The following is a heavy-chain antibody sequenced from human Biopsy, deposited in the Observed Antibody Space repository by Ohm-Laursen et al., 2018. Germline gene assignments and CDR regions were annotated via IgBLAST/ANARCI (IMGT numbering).Heavy chain of an antibody. V-gene: IGHV4-59*01. CDR1: GDSLSIYY. Sequence: SCNVSGDSLSIYYLSWIRQPPGKGLEWIGNFYYSVSTNYNPSLKSRITMSLDRSKSQVSLRMNSVTAADTAVYYCARARIKTSGVLIPETYYFDSWGQGTLVTVSS. CDR3: ARARIKTSGVLIPETYYFDS. D-gene: IGHD3-3*01. CDR2: FYYSVST. J-gene: IGHJ4*02.